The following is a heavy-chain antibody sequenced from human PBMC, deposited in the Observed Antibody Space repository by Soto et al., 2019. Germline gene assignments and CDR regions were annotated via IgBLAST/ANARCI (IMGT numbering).Heavy chain of an antibody. V-gene: IGHV4-30-4*01. D-gene: IGHD3-22*01. CDR1: GGSISSGDYY. CDR2: IYYSGST. Sequence: SETLSLTCTVSGGSISSGDYYWSWIRQPPGKGLEWIGYIYYSGSTYYNPSLKSRVTISVDTSKNQFSLKLSSVTAADTAVYYCARDGRDYYDSSGSKPYYFDYWGQGTLVTVSS. CDR3: ARDGRDYYDSSGSKPYYFDY. J-gene: IGHJ4*02.